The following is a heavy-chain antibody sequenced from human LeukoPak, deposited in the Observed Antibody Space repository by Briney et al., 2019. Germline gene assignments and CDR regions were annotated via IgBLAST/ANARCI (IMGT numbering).Heavy chain of an antibody. V-gene: IGHV3-53*01. J-gene: IGHJ4*02. D-gene: IGHD6-19*01. CDR1: NX. CDR3: ARDLDSCGWYFSLGY. CDR2: IYTGDST. Sequence: NXMSWVRQAPXXGLEWXSVIYTGDSTYYADSVKGRFTISRDNSKNTLYLQMNSLRAEDTAVYYCARDLDSCGWYFSLGYWGQGTLVTVSS.